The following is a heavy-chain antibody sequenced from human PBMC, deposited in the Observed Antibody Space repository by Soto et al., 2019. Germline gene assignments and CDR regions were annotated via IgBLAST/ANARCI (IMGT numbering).Heavy chain of an antibody. Sequence: PGESLKISCKGSGYSFTSYWIGWVRQMPGKGLEWMGIIYPGDSDTRYSPSFQGQVTISADKSISTAYLQWSSLKASDTAMYYCARRDGDFWSGYYYGYWGQGNLVTVSS. J-gene: IGHJ4*02. D-gene: IGHD3-3*01. CDR3: ARRDGDFWSGYYYGY. CDR1: GYSFTSYW. V-gene: IGHV5-51*01. CDR2: IYPGDSDT.